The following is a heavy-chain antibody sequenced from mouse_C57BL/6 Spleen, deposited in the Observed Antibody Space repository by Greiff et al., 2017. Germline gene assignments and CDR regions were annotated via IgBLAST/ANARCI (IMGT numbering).Heavy chain of an antibody. V-gene: IGHV2-2*01. D-gene: IGHD2-3*01. CDR2: IWSGGST. CDR1: GFSLTSYG. J-gene: IGHJ3*01. CDR3: ARKNDGYYVGWFAY. Sequence: QVHVKQSGPGLVQPSQSLSITCTVSGFSLTSYGVHWVRQSPGKGLEWLGVIWSGGSTDYNAAFISRLSISKDNSKSQVFFKMNSLQADDTAIYYCARKNDGYYVGWFAYWGQGTLVTVSA.